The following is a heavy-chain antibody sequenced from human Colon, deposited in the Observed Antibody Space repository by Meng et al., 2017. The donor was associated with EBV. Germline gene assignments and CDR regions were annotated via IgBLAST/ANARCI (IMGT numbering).Heavy chain of an antibody. D-gene: IGHD2-8*02. CDR3: ARRPTGIDY. Sequence: QVQRQRGGAGLLKLSETLSLPCAVNGGSLSGAYLNWIRQPPGKGLEWIGEIIHGGSPSYNPSLKSRVTISIDTSKNQLSLMLSSVTAADTAVYYCARRPTGIDYWGQGTLVTVSS. CDR2: IIHGGSP. CDR1: GGSLSGAY. J-gene: IGHJ4*02. V-gene: IGHV4-34*12.